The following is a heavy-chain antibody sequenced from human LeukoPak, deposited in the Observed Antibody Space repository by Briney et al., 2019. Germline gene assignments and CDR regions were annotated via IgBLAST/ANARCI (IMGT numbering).Heavy chain of an antibody. V-gene: IGHV3-21*04. Sequence: PGGSLRLSCAASGFTFSDYSMNWVRQAPGKGLEWVSSISSGSTYIYYADSVKGRFTISRDNAKNSLYLQMNSLRAEDTAVYYCARGSPEGQRVGAKTFDYWGQGTLVTVSS. CDR3: ARGSPEGQRVGAKTFDY. CDR1: GFTFSDYS. J-gene: IGHJ4*02. CDR2: ISSGSTYI. D-gene: IGHD1-26*01.